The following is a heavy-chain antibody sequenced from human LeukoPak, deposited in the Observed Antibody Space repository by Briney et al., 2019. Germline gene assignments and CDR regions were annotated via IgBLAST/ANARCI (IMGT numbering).Heavy chain of an antibody. J-gene: IGHJ5*02. Sequence: SETLSLTCDVSGGSFSGYYWSWIRQPPGKGLEWIREVSHSGTTNYNPSLKSRVSMSVGASSTQFSLIMTSLTAADTAIYYCATSGWNGGGGFDPWGQGTLVIVSS. V-gene: IGHV4-34*01. D-gene: IGHD3-16*01. CDR1: GGSFSGYY. CDR3: ATSGWNGGGGFDP. CDR2: VSHSGTT.